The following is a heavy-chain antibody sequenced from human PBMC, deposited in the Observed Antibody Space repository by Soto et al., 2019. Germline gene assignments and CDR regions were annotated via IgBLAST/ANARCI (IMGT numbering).Heavy chain of an antibody. CDR2: ISAYHGNT. D-gene: IGHD6-13*01. CDR3: ARVIAAAVDFDY. J-gene: IGHJ4*02. CDR1: GYTFTSYG. Sequence: QVQLVQSGAEVKKPGASVKVSCKASGYTFTSYGISWVRLAPGQGLEWMGWISAYHGNTNYAQNLEGRDTMTTDTSTSTGYIELRSLRSDDTAVYYCARVIAAAVDFDYWGQGTLVTVSS. V-gene: IGHV1-18*01.